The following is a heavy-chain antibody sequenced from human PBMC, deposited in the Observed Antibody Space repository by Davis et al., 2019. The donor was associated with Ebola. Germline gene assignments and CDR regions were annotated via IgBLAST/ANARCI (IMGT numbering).Heavy chain of an antibody. CDR2: INPNSGGT. V-gene: IGHV1-2*04. D-gene: IGHD3-3*01. CDR1: GYTFTGYY. CDR3: ARALRFLEWLSGDYYYYYMDV. J-gene: IGHJ6*03. Sequence: ASVKVSCKASGYTFTGYYMHWVRQAPGQGLEWMGWINPNSGGTNYAQKFQGWVTMTRDTSISTAYMELSRLKSDDTAVYYCARALRFLEWLSGDYYYYYMDVWGKGTTVTVSS.